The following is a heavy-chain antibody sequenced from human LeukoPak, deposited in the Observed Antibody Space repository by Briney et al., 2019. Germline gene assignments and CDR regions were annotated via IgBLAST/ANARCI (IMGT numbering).Heavy chain of an antibody. Sequence: GGSLRLSCTASGFAFDSYEMNWVRQVPGKGLEWISFISGSGSTMFFADSVKGRFTISRDNAKNSLYLQMNSLRVEDTAVYYCARGFIMIRGVIVYWGRGTLVTVSS. J-gene: IGHJ4*02. CDR1: GFAFDSYE. CDR2: ISGSGSTM. CDR3: ARGFIMIRGVIVY. V-gene: IGHV3-48*03. D-gene: IGHD3-10*01.